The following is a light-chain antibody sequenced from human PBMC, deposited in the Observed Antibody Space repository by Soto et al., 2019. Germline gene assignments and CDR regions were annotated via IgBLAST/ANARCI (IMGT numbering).Light chain of an antibody. CDR1: QSVSSY. V-gene: IGKV3-11*01. CDR2: YAS. J-gene: IGKJ2*01. CDR3: QQRSNWRYT. Sequence: EIVLTQSPATLSLSPGERATLSCRASQSVSSYLAWYQQKPGQAPRLLIYYASNMATGIPARFSGSGSGTEFTLPISSLEPEDFAVYYCQQRSNWRYTFGQGTKLEIK.